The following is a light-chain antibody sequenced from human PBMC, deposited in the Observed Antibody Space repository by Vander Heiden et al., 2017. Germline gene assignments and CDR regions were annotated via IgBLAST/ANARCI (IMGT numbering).Light chain of an antibody. J-gene: IGKJ4*01. V-gene: IGKV3-11*01. Sequence: EIVLTQSPATLSLSPGERATLSCRASQSVSSYLAWYQQKPGQAPRLLIYDASNRATGIPARFSGSGYGTDFTLTISSLEPEDFAVYYCQQRSNWPPPTFGGGTKVEIK. CDR2: DAS. CDR1: QSVSSY. CDR3: QQRSNWPPPT.